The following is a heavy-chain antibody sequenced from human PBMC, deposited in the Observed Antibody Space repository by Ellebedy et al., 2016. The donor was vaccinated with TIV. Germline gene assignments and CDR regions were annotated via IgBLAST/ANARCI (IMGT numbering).Heavy chain of an antibody. CDR1: GFSFSSYA. Sequence: PGGSLRLSCAASGFSFSSYAMSWVRQAPGKGLDWVSGISGSGDSTSYADSVKGRFTISRDNSKNTLYLQMSGLGAEDTAVYYCARDPPILIMLVVADYWGQGTLVTVSS. D-gene: IGHD3-22*01. CDR2: ISGSGDST. V-gene: IGHV3-23*01. CDR3: ARDPPILIMLVVADY. J-gene: IGHJ4*02.